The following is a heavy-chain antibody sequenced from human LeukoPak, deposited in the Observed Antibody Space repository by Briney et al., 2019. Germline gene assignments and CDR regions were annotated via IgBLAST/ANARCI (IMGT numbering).Heavy chain of an antibody. CDR1: GFIFSSYE. D-gene: IGHD3-3*01. CDR3: ARQARSLEARIPYFSY. CDR2: ISGGGETI. J-gene: IGHJ4*02. Sequence: PGGSLRLSCAASGFIFSSYEMDWVRQAPGKGLEWVSYISGGGETIYYADSVKGRFTISRDNAKNSLYLQMNSLRAEDTAVYYCARQARSLEARIPYFSYWGQGTLVTVSS. V-gene: IGHV3-48*03.